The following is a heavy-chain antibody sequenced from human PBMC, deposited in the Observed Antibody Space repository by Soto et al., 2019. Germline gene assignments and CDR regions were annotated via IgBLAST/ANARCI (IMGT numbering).Heavy chain of an antibody. CDR2: ISGSGGST. D-gene: IGHD6-13*01. V-gene: IGHV3-23*01. CDR1: GFTFSSYA. Sequence: LRLSCAASGFTFSSYAMSWVRQAPGKGLEWVSAISGSGGSTYYADSVKGRFTISRDNSKNTLYLQMNSLRAEDTAVYYCAKVRDSSSWYGDFDYWGQGTLVTVSS. CDR3: AKVRDSSSWYGDFDY. J-gene: IGHJ4*02.